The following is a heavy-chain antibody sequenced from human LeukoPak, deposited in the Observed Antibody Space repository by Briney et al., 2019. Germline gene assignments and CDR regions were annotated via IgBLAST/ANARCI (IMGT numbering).Heavy chain of an antibody. Sequence: GGSLRLSCAASGFTFSSYAMSWVRQAPGKGLEWVSDISGSGGSTYYADSVKGRFTISRDNSKNTLYLQMNRLRAEDTAVDYCAKRGLAAALFRWGQGTLVTVSS. V-gene: IGHV3-23*01. J-gene: IGHJ4*02. CDR3: AKRGLAAALFR. CDR1: GFTFSSYA. CDR2: ISGSGGST. D-gene: IGHD6-13*01.